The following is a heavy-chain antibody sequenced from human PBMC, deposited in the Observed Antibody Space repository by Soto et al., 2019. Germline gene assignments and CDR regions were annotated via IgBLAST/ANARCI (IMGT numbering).Heavy chain of an antibody. Sequence: QVQLVQSGAEVKKPGASVKVSCKASGYTFTSYDINWVRQATGQGLEWMGWMNPNSGNTGYAQKFQARVNMTSNTYISTADMELSSLRSEASAVDYCASGLPLTEDDYYYGMDVWGQGTTVTVAS. D-gene: IGHD7-27*01. CDR2: MNPNSGNT. CDR1: GYTFTSYD. CDR3: ASGLPLTEDDYYYGMDV. V-gene: IGHV1-8*01. J-gene: IGHJ6*02.